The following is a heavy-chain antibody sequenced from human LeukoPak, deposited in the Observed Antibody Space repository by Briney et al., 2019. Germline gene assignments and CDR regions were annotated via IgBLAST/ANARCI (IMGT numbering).Heavy chain of an antibody. V-gene: IGHV3-30*02. CDR3: AKDGVRVYAFDI. Sequence: PGGSLRLSCAASGFTFSSYGMHWVRQAPGKGLEWVAFIRYDGSNKYYADSVKGRFTISRDNSKNTLYLQMNSLRAEDTAVYYCAKDGVRVYAFDIWGQGTMVTVSS. J-gene: IGHJ3*02. D-gene: IGHD1-1*01. CDR2: IRYDGSNK. CDR1: GFTFSSYG.